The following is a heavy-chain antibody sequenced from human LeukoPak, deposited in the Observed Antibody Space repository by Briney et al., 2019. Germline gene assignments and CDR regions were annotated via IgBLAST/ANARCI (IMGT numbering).Heavy chain of an antibody. CDR3: ARDSGRLPLNYFDD. D-gene: IGHD2-21*01. V-gene: IGHV1-2*02. J-gene: IGHJ4*02. Sequence: ASVKVSCKASGYTFTGYYMHWVRQAPGQGLEWMGWINPNSGGTNYAQKFQGRVTMTRDTSISTAYMELSRLRADDTAVYYCARDSGRLPLNYFDDWGQGTLVTVSS. CDR2: INPNSGGT. CDR1: GYTFTGYY.